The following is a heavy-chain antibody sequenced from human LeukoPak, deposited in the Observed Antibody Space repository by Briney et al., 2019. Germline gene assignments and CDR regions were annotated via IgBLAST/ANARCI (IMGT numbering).Heavy chain of an antibody. CDR2: ISSSSSYI. D-gene: IGHD2-2*01. CDR1: GFTFSSYS. CDR3: ARLREREDIVVVPAATTYYYYYMDV. Sequence: GGSLRLSCAASGFTFSSYSMNWVRQAPGKGLEWVSSISSSSSYIYYADSVKGRFTISRDNAKNSLYLQMNSLRAEDTAVYYCARLREREDIVVVPAATTYYYYYMDVWGKGTTVTVSS. J-gene: IGHJ6*03. V-gene: IGHV3-21*01.